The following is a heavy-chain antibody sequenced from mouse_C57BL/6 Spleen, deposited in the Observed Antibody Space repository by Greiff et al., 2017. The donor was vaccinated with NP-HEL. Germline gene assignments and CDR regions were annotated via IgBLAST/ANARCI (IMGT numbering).Heavy chain of an antibody. CDR1: GYAFTNYL. J-gene: IGHJ4*01. V-gene: IGHV1-54*01. CDR3: ARGDYDYDYAMDY. CDR2: INPGSGGT. D-gene: IGHD2-4*01. Sequence: QVQLQQSGAELVRPGTSVKVSCKASGYAFTNYLIEWVKQRPGQGLEWIGVINPGSGGTNYNEKFKGKATLTADKSSSTAYMQLSSLTSEDSAVYFCARGDYDYDYAMDYWGQGTSVTVSS.